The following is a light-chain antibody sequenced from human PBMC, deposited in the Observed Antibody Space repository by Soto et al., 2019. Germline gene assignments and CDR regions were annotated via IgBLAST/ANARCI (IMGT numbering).Light chain of an antibody. CDR2: DVT. CDR3: SSYTPSSSYG. V-gene: IGLV2-14*01. CDR1: SSDVGGYIY. Sequence: QAALTQPASVSGSPGQSITISCTGTSSDVGGYIYVSWYQQHPGKAPKLMIYDVTSRPSGVSYRFSGSKSGNTASLTISGLQAEDVADYYCSSYTPSSSYGFGTGTKVTGL. J-gene: IGLJ1*01.